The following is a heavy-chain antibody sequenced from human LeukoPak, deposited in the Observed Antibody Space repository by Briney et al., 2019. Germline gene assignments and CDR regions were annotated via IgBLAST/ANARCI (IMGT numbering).Heavy chain of an antibody. V-gene: IGHV3-30-3*01. Sequence: GGSLRLSCAASGFAFSSYAMHWVRQAPGKGLEWVAFISYDGSSIYYADSVKGRFTISRDNSKNTLYLQMNSLRSDDTAVYSCARGRNIEMTTMSGGSDYWGQGTLVTVSS. CDR2: ISYDGSSI. D-gene: IGHD5-24*01. J-gene: IGHJ4*02. CDR1: GFAFSSYA. CDR3: ARGRNIEMTTMSGGSDY.